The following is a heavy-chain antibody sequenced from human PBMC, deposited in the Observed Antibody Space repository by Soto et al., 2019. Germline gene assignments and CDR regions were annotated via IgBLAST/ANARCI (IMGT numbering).Heavy chain of an antibody. CDR1: GFIFSNYV. V-gene: IGHV3-30-3*01. D-gene: IGHD3-10*01. Sequence: QVQLVESGGGVVQPGRSLRLSCAASGFIFSNYVMYWVRQAPGKGLEWVAFMSYDGTTKSYADSVKGRFTISRDNSQNILYLQMNSLRPEDTGVYYCAREVLWSRYFDYWGQGTLVTVSS. CDR3: AREVLWSRYFDY. CDR2: MSYDGTTK. J-gene: IGHJ4*02.